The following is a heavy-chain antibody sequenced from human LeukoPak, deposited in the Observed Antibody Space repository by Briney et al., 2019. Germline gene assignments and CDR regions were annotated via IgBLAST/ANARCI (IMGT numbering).Heavy chain of an antibody. CDR1: GFTFHKYW. CDR3: ARRGATISGVVTYHDNGLDV. Sequence: GGSLRLSCVASGFTFHKYWMVWVRQAPGKGLEWVANIKGDGSEKNYLDAVKGRFTISRDNAQNSLYVHMTSLRVEDTGVYYCARRGATISGVVTYHDNGLDVWGQGTSVTVSS. V-gene: IGHV3-7*01. J-gene: IGHJ6*02. CDR2: IKGDGSEK. D-gene: IGHD3-3*01.